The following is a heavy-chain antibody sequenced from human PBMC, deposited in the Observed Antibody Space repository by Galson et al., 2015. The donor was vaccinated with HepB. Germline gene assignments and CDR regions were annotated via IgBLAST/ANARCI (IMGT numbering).Heavy chain of an antibody. CDR2: ISYDGSNK. Sequence: SLRLSCAASGFTFSSYAMHWVRQAPGKGLEWVAVISYDGSNKYYADSVKGRFTISRDNSKNTLYLQMNSLRAEDTAVYYCARDLSPYYDFWSGLDYWGQGTLVTVSS. CDR3: ARDLSPYYDFWSGLDY. V-gene: IGHV3-30-3*01. J-gene: IGHJ4*02. CDR1: GFTFSSYA. D-gene: IGHD3-3*01.